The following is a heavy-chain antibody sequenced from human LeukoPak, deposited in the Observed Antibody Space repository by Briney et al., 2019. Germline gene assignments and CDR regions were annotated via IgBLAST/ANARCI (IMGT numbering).Heavy chain of an antibody. CDR1: GYTFTGYY. CDR2: IIPILGIA. V-gene: IGHV1-69*04. D-gene: IGHD5-12*01. J-gene: IGHJ3*02. Sequence: SVKVSCKASGYTFTGYYMHWVRQAPGQGLEWMGRIIPILGIANYAQKFQGRVTITADKSTSTAYMELSSLRSEDTAVYYCARALLSGNAFDIWGQGTMVTVSS. CDR3: ARALLSGNAFDI.